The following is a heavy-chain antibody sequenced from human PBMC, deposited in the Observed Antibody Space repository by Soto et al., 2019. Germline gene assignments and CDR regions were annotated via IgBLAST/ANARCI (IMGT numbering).Heavy chain of an antibody. CDR1: GFTFSSYA. D-gene: IGHD3-10*01. J-gene: IGHJ6*02. CDR3: AKDCPELWFGERYYYGMDV. V-gene: IGHV3-23*01. CDR2: ISGSGGGT. Sequence: GGSLRLSCAASGFTFSSYAMSWVRQAPGKGLEWVSAISGSGGGTYYADSVKGRFTISRDNSKNTLYLQMNSLRAEDTAVYYCAKDCPELWFGERYYYGMDVWGQGTTVTVSS.